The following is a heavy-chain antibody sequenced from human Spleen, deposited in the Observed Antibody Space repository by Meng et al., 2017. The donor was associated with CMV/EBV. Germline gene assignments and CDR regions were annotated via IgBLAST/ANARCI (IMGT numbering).Heavy chain of an antibody. J-gene: IGHJ6*02. CDR3: ARQNCGGDCYFRYYYYGMDV. CDR2: MNPNSGNT. V-gene: IGHV1-8*01. CDR1: GYSFTTYD. D-gene: IGHD2-21*01. Sequence: ASVKVSCKASGYSFTTYDFNWVRQATGQGPEWLGWMNPNSGNTGYAEQFRGRVSMTRDTSINTAYLELNSLRYEDTAVYYCARQNCGGDCYFRYYYYGMDVWGQGTTVTVSS.